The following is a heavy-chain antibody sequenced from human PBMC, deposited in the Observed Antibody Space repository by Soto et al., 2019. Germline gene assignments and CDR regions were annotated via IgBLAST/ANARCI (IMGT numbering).Heavy chain of an antibody. CDR2: IIPIFGTA. CDR3: ARDRYSSGWSYYYYYGMDV. Sequence: QVQLVQSGAEVNKPGSSVKVSCKASGGTFSSYAISWVRQAPGQGPEWMGGIIPIFGTANYAQKYQGRVRITADKSTSTAYMEVSSRRSADTAVYYCARDRYSSGWSYYYYYGMDVWGQGTTVTVSS. V-gene: IGHV1-69*06. CDR1: GGTFSSYA. J-gene: IGHJ6*02. D-gene: IGHD6-19*01.